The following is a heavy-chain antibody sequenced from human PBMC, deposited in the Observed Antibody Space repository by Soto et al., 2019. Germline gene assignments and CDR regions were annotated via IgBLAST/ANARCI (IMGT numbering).Heavy chain of an antibody. CDR2: IGTAGDT. Sequence: EVQLVESGGGLVQPGGSLRLSCAASGFTFGRYDMHWVRQATGKGLEWVSAIGTAGDTYYPGSVKGRFTISKENAKNSLYLQMNSLRAGDTAVYYCARGVGRIGGVDILTRPEAAFDIWGQGTMVTVSS. CDR1: GFTFGRYD. J-gene: IGHJ3*02. V-gene: IGHV3-13*01. D-gene: IGHD3-9*01. CDR3: ARGVGRIGGVDILTRPEAAFDI.